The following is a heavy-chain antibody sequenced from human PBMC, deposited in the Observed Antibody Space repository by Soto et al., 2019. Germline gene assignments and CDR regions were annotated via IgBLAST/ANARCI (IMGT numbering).Heavy chain of an antibody. CDR3: VRAAGYSGNDYVYYYGMDV. V-gene: IGHV3-33*01. Sequence: QVQLVESGGGVVQPGRSLRLSCAASGSTFSNYGMHWVRQAPGKGLEWVAHVWYDGRNKYYRDSVQGRFSISRDNSKNTLYLQMNSLRDEDTAVYYCVRAAGYSGNDYVYYYGMDVWGQGTTVTVSS. J-gene: IGHJ6*02. CDR1: GSTFSNYG. CDR2: VWYDGRNK. D-gene: IGHD5-12*01.